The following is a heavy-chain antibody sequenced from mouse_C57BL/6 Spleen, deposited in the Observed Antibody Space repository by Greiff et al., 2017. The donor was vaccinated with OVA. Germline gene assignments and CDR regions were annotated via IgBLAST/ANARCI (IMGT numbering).Heavy chain of an antibody. CDR2: IYPGDGDT. CDR3: ARNYGNFDY. Sequence: VMLVESGPELVKPGASVKISCKASGYAFSSSWMNWVKQRPGKGLEWIGRIYPGDGDTNYNGKFKGKATLTADKSSSTAYMQLSSLTSEDSAVYFCARNYGNFDYWGQGTTLTVSS. D-gene: IGHD1-1*01. J-gene: IGHJ2*01. V-gene: IGHV1-82*01. CDR1: GYAFSSSW.